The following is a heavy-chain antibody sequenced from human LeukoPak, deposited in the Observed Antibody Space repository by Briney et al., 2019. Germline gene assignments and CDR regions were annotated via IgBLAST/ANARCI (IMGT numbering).Heavy chain of an antibody. V-gene: IGHV3-23*01. CDR3: AKGQGCGDGCYMFEH. CDR2: ISGSGSRT. Sequence: GGSLRLSCAVSGITFNSYAMNWVRQAPGKGLEWVSSISGSGSRTYYADSVKGRFTISRDNSKNTLFLQMDSLRAEDTAVYCCAKGQGCGDGCYMFEHWGQGILVTVSS. D-gene: IGHD2-21*02. J-gene: IGHJ4*02. CDR1: GITFNSYA.